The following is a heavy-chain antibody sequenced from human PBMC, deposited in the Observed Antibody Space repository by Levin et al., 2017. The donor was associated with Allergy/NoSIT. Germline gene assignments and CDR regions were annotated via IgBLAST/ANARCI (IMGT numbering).Heavy chain of an antibody. Sequence: PGGSLRLSCSVSGGSISNTYWSWVRQPPGRGLEWIGYIHYRGSTKDNPSLKSRVTISVDMSKNQFSLKLSSVTAADTAVYYCARLKAGSADYWGDYYYYYIDGWGKGTTVTVSS. CDR1: GGSISNTY. CDR3: ARLKAGSADYWGDYYYYYIDG. D-gene: IGHD2-21*01. J-gene: IGHJ6*03. V-gene: IGHV4-59*01. CDR2: IHYRGST.